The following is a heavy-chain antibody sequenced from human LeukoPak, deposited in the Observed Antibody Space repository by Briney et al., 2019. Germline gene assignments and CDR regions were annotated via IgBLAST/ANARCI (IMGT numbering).Heavy chain of an antibody. CDR2: IYPGDSET. J-gene: IGHJ6*02. Sequence: GESLKISCKGSGYSFTNYWIAWVRQMPEKGLERMGIIYPGDSETRYNPSFQGQVTISADKSISTAYLQWSSLKASDTAMYYCARRDGYCSSTSCYADYYYGMDVWGQGTTVTVSS. D-gene: IGHD2-2*01. CDR3: ARRDGYCSSTSCYADYYYGMDV. CDR1: GYSFTNYW. V-gene: IGHV5-51*01.